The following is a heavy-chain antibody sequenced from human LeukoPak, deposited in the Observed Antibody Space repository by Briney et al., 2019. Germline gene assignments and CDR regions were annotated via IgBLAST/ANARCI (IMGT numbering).Heavy chain of an antibody. Sequence: SETLSLTCAVYGGSFSSYYWSWIRQPPGKGLEWIGEINHSGSTNYNPSLKSRVTISVDTSKNQFSLKLSSVTAADTAVYYCARLQRLFDYWGQGTLVTVSS. CDR3: ARLQRLFDY. CDR2: INHSGST. CDR1: GGSFSSYY. V-gene: IGHV4-34*01. J-gene: IGHJ4*02.